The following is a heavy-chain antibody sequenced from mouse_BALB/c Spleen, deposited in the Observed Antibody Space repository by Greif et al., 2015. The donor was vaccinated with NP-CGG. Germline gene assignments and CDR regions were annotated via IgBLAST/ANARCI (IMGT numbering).Heavy chain of an antibody. CDR3: ASSYYYGSSYYAMDY. V-gene: IGHV1-7*01. D-gene: IGHD1-1*01. Sequence: QVQLQQPGAELAKPGASVKMSCKASGYTFTSFWMHWVKQRPGQGLEWIGYINPSTGYTEYNQKFEDKATLTADKSSSTAYMQLSSLTSEDSAVCYCASSYYYGSSYYAMDYWGQGTSVTVSS. J-gene: IGHJ4*01. CDR2: INPSTGYT. CDR1: GYTFTSFW.